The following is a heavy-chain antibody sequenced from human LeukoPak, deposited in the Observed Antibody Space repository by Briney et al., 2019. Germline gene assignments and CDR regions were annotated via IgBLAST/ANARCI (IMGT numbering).Heavy chain of an antibody. CDR3: AKGCLYSRRWYCLNFDY. CDR2: ISWNSGSI. Sequence: GRSLRLSCAASGFTFDDYAMHWVRQAPGKGLEWVSGISWNSGSIGYADSVKGRFTISRDNAKNSLYLQMNSLRAEDTALYYCAKGCLYSRRWYCLNFDYWGQGTLVTVSS. V-gene: IGHV3-9*01. CDR1: GFTFDDYA. D-gene: IGHD6-13*01. J-gene: IGHJ4*02.